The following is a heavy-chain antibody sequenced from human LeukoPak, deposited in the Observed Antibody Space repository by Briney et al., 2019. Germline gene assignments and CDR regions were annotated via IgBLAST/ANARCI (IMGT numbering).Heavy chain of an antibody. CDR2: ISDGGRNT. D-gene: IGHD6-13*01. CDR1: GFAFSSYT. J-gene: IGHJ4*02. V-gene: IGHV3-23*01. CDR3: ARGHEYISSRYRSPAYFDY. Sequence: GGSLRLSCATSGFAFSSYTMNWVRQAPGKGLEWVSTISDGGRNTHYADSVEGRFTISRDNAKNALYLQMNSLSDEDTAVYYCARGHEYISSRYRSPAYFDYWGQGTLVTVSS.